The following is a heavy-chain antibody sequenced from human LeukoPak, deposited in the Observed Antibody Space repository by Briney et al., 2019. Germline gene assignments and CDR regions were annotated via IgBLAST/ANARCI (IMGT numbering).Heavy chain of an antibody. Sequence: PGGSLRLSCAASGSTFSVSAMHWVRQASGKGLEWIGRIKRNTQGGTTDYAAPVQGRFTISRDDSENTLYLQMNSLKTEDTAVYYCTTHPGYESYWGQGTLVTVSS. V-gene: IGHV3-15*01. CDR1: GSTFSVSA. CDR2: IKRNTQGGTT. J-gene: IGHJ4*02. D-gene: IGHD2-15*01. CDR3: TTHPGYESY.